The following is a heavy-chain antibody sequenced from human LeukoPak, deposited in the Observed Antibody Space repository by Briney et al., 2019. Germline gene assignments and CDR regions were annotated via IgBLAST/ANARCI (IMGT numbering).Heavy chain of an antibody. V-gene: IGHV4-4*02. CDR1: GGSVSSSNW. CDR3: GRFSGGHQSPLVYAFDI. Sequence: SETLSLICAVSGGSVSSSNWWTWLRQPPGKGLEWIGEIYHSGSTNYNPSLKSRVTISVDKSKNQFSLRLNSVTAADTAVYYCGRFSGGHQSPLVYAFDIWGQGTMVNVSS. J-gene: IGHJ3*02. CDR2: IYHSGST. D-gene: IGHD3-10*01.